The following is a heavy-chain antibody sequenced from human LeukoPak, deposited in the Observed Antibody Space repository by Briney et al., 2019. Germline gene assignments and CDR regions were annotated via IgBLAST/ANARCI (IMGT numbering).Heavy chain of an antibody. D-gene: IGHD4-17*01. CDR2: IYRSGST. CDR1: NYPHNKSLY. V-gene: IGHV4-38-2*02. Sequence: SGPLSLPCRGSNYPHNKSLYRGRLRPPPGKGLEWIGSIYRSGSTFYNPSLKSRVTISLDTSKNQFSLKLSSVTAADTAVYFCARGTYGYYMDVWGKGTTVTVSS. J-gene: IGHJ6*03. CDR3: ARGTYGYYMDV.